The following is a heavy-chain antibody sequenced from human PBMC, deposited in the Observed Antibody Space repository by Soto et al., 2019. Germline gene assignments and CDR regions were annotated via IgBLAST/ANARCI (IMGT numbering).Heavy chain of an antibody. CDR1: GFTFSSYW. J-gene: IGHJ6*03. V-gene: IGHV3-7*01. CDR2: IKEDGSEK. CDR3: ARGGYDYYYYYYMDV. Sequence: EVQLVESGGGLVQPGGSLRLSCAAAGFTFSSYWMSWVRQAPGKGRVRVANIKEDGSEKYYVDSVKGRFTISRDNSKNSLYLQMNSLRPEDTAVYYCARGGYDYYYYYYMDVWGKGTTVTVSS. D-gene: IGHD5-12*01.